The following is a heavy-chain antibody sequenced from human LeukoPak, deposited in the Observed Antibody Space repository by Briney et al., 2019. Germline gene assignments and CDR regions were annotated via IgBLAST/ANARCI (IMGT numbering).Heavy chain of an antibody. D-gene: IGHD1-1*01. CDR3: ARLEALSDAFDI. CDR1: GVSFNTYY. V-gene: IGHV4-34*01. CDR2: INHTGTT. Sequence: SETLSLTCAVYGVSFNTYYWNWIRQSPGKGLEWIGEINHTGTTNYNPSLKSRFTISVDTSKNQFSLKLTSVTAADTAVYYCARLEALSDAFDIWGQGTMVTVSS. J-gene: IGHJ3*02.